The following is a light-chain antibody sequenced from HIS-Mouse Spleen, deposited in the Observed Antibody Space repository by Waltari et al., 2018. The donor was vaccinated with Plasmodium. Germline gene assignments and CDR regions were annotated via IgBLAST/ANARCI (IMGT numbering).Light chain of an antibody. J-gene: IGLJ3*02. Sequence: SYELTQPSSVSVSPGQTARITCSGDVLAKKICSVVPAEARPGPGAVIYKDSERPSGIPERFSGSSSGTTVTLTISGAQVEDEADYYCYSAADNNRVFGGGTKLTVL. CDR3: YSAADNNRV. CDR1: VLAKKI. CDR2: KDS. V-gene: IGLV3-27*01.